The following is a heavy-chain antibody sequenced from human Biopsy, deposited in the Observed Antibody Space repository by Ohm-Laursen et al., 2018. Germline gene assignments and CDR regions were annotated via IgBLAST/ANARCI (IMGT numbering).Heavy chain of an antibody. Sequence: SDTLSLTWCVSGASMTDYFWSWIWQPAGKGLEWIGRAYPSGTTYYNPSLKGRVTISIDASKNQLSLKVTSVTAADTAVFYCAGSRGHYFNGLDVWGQGTTVIVSS. D-gene: IGHD3-10*01. J-gene: IGHJ6*02. CDR2: AYPSGTT. CDR3: AGSRGHYFNGLDV. CDR1: GASMTDYF. V-gene: IGHV4-4*07.